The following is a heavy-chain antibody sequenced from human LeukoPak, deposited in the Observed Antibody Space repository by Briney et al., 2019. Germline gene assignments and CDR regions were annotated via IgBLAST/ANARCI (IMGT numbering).Heavy chain of an antibody. J-gene: IGHJ3*02. CDR1: GFIFSSYG. Sequence: GGSLRLSCAASGFIFSSYGMHWVRQAPGKGLEWVAFIRFDGSNKYYTDSVKGRFTLSRDNAKNSLYLQMNSLRAEDTAVYYCARAHYGDFYDAFDIWGQGTMVTVSS. D-gene: IGHD4-17*01. V-gene: IGHV3-30*02. CDR2: IRFDGSNK. CDR3: ARAHYGDFYDAFDI.